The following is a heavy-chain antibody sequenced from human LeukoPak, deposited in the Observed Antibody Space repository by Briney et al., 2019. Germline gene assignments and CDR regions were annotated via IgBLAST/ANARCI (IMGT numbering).Heavy chain of an antibody. CDR2: IHTSGST. CDR3: ARSISMVRGVGRFDP. Sequence: SDTLSLTCTVSGGSISINYWSWIRQPAGKGLEWIGRIHTSGSTNYNPSLKSRVTMSVDTSKNQFSLKLSCVTAAETAVYYCARSISMVRGVGRFDPWGQGTLVTVSS. D-gene: IGHD3-10*01. CDR1: GGSISINY. J-gene: IGHJ5*02. V-gene: IGHV4-4*07.